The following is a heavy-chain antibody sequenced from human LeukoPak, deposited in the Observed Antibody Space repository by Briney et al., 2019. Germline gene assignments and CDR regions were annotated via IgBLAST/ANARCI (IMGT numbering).Heavy chain of an antibody. CDR2: ISGSGGST. Sequence: TGGSLRLSCAASGFTFSSYAMSWVRQAPGKGLEWVSAISGSGGSTYYADSVKGRFTISRDNSKNTLYLQMNSLRAEDTAVYYCARATKNYDILTGQWSTLDAFDIWGQETMVIVSS. V-gene: IGHV3-23*01. CDR1: GFTFSSYA. CDR3: ARATKNYDILTGQWSTLDAFDI. D-gene: IGHD3-9*01. J-gene: IGHJ3*02.